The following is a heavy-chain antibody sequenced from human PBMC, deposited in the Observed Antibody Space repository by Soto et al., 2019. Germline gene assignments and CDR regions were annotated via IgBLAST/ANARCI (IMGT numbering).Heavy chain of an antibody. V-gene: IGHV4-30-4*01. J-gene: IGHJ5*02. CDR1: GGSISSGDYY. CDR2: IYYSGST. CDR3: ARDRRIAARPGWFDP. Sequence: PSETLSLTCTVSGGSISSGDYYWSWIRQPPGKCLEWIGYIYYSGSTYYNPSLKSRVTISVDTSKNQFSLKLSSVTAADTAVYYCARDRRIAARPGWFDPWGQGTLVTVSS. D-gene: IGHD6-6*01.